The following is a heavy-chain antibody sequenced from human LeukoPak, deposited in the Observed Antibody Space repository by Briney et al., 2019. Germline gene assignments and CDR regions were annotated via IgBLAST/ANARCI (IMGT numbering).Heavy chain of an antibody. CDR1: GFTFSSYA. J-gene: IGHJ4*02. V-gene: IGHV3-33*01. Sequence: GGSLRLSCVASGFTFSSYAMHWVRQAPGKGLGWVAVIWYDGSNKYYAVSVKGRFTISRDNSKNTVYLQMNSLRAEDTAVYYCARDQRDIVAAIGGPGYWGQGTLVTVSS. CDR2: IWYDGSNK. CDR3: ARDQRDIVAAIGGPGY. D-gene: IGHD5-12*01.